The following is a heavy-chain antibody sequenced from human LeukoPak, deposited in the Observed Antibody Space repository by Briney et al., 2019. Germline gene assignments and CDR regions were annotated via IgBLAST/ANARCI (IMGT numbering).Heavy chain of an antibody. CDR2: ISSTGSA. CDR1: GDSIRRGRSF. V-gene: IGHV4-31*03. CDR3: ARGNDQMVSGYYFDY. J-gene: IGHJ4*02. Sequence: PSETLSLTCTVSGDSIRRGRSFWRWIRQHPVEGLEWIGYISSTGSAYYNPSLRSRVTISQDTSKSQFSLKMISVTAADTAVYYCARGNDQMVSGYYFDYWGQGSLVTVSS. D-gene: IGHD1-1*01.